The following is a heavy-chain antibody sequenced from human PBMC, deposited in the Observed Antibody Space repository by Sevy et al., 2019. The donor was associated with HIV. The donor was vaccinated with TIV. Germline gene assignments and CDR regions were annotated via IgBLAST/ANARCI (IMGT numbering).Heavy chain of an antibody. CDR2: TYYRSKWYN. CDR3: AREPYSSSWYGFGWFDP. V-gene: IGHV6-1*01. J-gene: IGHJ5*02. D-gene: IGHD6-13*01. CDR1: GDSVSSNSAA. Sequence: KQSQTLSLTCAISGDSVSSNSAAWNWIRQSPSRGLEWLGRTYYRSKWYNDYAVSVKARITINPDTSKNQFSLQLNSVTPEDTAVDFCAREPYSSSWYGFGWFDPWGQGTLVTVSS.